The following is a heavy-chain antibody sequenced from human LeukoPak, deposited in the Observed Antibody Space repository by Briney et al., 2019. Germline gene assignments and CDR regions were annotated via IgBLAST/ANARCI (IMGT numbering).Heavy chain of an antibody. V-gene: IGHV4-61*02. CDR2: IYTSGST. CDR1: GGSISSGSYY. Sequence: SETLSLTCTVSGGSISSGSYYWSWIRQPAGKGLEWIGRIYTSGSTNYNPSLKSRVTISVDTSKNQFSLKLSSVTAADTAVYYCARDRSGDCDFDYWGQGTLVTVSS. D-gene: IGHD2-21*02. J-gene: IGHJ4*02. CDR3: ARDRSGDCDFDY.